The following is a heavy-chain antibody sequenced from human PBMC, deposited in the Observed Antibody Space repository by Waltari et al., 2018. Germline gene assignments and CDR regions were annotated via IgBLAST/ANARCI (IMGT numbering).Heavy chain of an antibody. CDR1: GGSISSYY. CDR3: ARGPRRDGWAY. V-gene: IGHV4-59*01. Sequence: QVQLQESGPGLVKPSETLSLTCTVSGGSISSYYWSWIRQPPGKGLEWIGYIYYSGSTNYNPSLKSRVTISVDTSKNQFSLKLSSVTAADTAVYYCARGPRRDGWAYWGQGTLVTVSS. J-gene: IGHJ4*02. CDR2: IYYSGST. D-gene: IGHD6-19*01.